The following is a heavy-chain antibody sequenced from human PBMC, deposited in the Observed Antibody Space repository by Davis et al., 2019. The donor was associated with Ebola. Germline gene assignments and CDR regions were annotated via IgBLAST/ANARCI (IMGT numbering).Heavy chain of an antibody. CDR3: TTPVAYSSSSSIVVQDY. D-gene: IGHD6-6*01. Sequence: HTGGSLRLSCAASGFTFNNYAMGWVRQAPGKGPLWVSRISPDGSATGYADSVKGRFTISRDNAKNTLYLQMNSLRAEDTAVYYCTTPVAYSSSSSIVVQDYWGQGTLVTVSS. J-gene: IGHJ4*02. CDR2: ISPDGSAT. CDR1: GFTFNNYA. V-gene: IGHV3-74*01.